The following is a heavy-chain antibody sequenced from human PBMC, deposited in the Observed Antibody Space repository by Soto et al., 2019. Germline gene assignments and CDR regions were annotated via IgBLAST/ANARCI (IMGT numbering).Heavy chain of an antibody. CDR3: GRSLSFAVTDGYDH. V-gene: IGHV3-23*01. Sequence: TGGSLRLSCAGSGFTLSSFAMSWVRQAPGKGLEWVSGISDSGGSTNYADSVRGRFTISKDIYKNTLYLQMSSLRAEDTAVYYCGRSLSFAVTDGYDHWGQGTLVTVSS. J-gene: IGHJ4*02. D-gene: IGHD6-25*01. CDR1: GFTLSSFA. CDR2: ISDSGGST.